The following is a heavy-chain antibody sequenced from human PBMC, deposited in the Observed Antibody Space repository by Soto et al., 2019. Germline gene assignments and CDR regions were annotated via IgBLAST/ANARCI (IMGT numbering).Heavy chain of an antibody. J-gene: IGHJ4*02. V-gene: IGHV1-8*01. D-gene: IGHD6-19*01. CDR3: ATSGGGWYLY. CDR2: LNHNSGDT. CDR1: GYTFSSYD. Sequence: QVQLVQSGAAVKKPGASVKVSCKASGYTFSSYDINWVRQATGKGLEWMGWLNHNSGDTGYAQKFQGRVTLTRNTSINTAYIELSSLTSDDTAVYYCATSGGGWYLYWGQGTLVTVSS.